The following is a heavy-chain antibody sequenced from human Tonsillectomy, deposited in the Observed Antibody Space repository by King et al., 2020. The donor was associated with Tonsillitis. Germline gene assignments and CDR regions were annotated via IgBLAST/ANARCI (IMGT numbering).Heavy chain of an antibody. CDR1: GFTFSNAW. CDR3: TTDPPGGNLFDY. J-gene: IGHJ4*02. CDR2: IKSKNDGGTT. V-gene: IGHV3-15*07. Sequence: VQLVESGGGLVKPGGSLRLSCAAYGFTFSNAWMNWVRQAPGKGLEWVGRIKSKNDGGTTDYAAPVKGRFTISRDDSKNTLYLQMNRLKTEDTAVYYCTTDPPGGNLFDYWGQGTLVTVSS. D-gene: IGHD4-23*01.